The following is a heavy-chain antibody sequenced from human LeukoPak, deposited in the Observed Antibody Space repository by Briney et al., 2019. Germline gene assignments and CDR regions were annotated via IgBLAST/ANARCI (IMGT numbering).Heavy chain of an antibody. CDR3: ARGLAAVVVPAAIGGFDY. D-gene: IGHD2-2*02. Sequence: GGSLRLSCAASGFTFSSHAMNWIRQAPGKGLEWVSYISSSGSTIYYADSVKGRFTISRDNAKNSLYLQMNSLRAEDTAVYYCARGLAAVVVPAAIGGFDYWGQGTLVTVSS. J-gene: IGHJ4*02. V-gene: IGHV3-48*03. CDR2: ISSSGSTI. CDR1: GFTFSSHA.